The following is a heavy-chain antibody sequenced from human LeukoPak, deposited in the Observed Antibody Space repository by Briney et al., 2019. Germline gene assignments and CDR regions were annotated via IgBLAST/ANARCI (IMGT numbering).Heavy chain of an antibody. CDR1: GFTFSNYA. V-gene: IGHV3-23*01. CDR2: ISGSGAST. J-gene: IGHJ5*02. CDR3: AKDTNRLEPRWSWFDP. Sequence: GGSLRLSCAASGFTFSNYAMNWVRQAPGKGLEWVSAISGSGASTYYADSVKGRFTISRDNSKNTLYLQMNSLRAEDTAVYYCAKDTNRLEPRWSWFDPWGQGTLVTVSS. D-gene: IGHD1-1*01.